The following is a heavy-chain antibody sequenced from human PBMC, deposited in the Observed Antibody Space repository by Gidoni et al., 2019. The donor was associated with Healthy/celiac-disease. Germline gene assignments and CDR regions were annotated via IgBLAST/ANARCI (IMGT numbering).Heavy chain of an antibody. CDR3: AKDESKLQWLVLVIGGGYFDY. J-gene: IGHJ4*02. D-gene: IGHD6-19*01. CDR2: ISGSGGST. V-gene: IGHV3-23*01. CDR1: GFTFSSYA. Sequence: EVQLLESGGGLVQPGGSLRLSCAASGFTFSSYAMSWVRQAPGKGLEWVSAISGSGGSTYYADSVKGRFTISRDNSKNTLYLQMNSLRAEDTAVYYCAKDESKLQWLVLVIGGGYFDYWGQGTLVTVSS.